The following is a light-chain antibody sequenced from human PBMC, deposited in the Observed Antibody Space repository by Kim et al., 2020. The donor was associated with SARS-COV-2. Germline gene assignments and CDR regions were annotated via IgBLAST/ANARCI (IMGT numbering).Light chain of an antibody. CDR3: QQYYDITFS. V-gene: IGKV4-1*01. J-gene: IGKJ2*03. CDR2: WAS. Sequence: RATINQNASQIVLNRGKKKQYRAWYQEKQGQPPTLLMYWASTRESGVPDRFSRSGSGTDFTLNISSLQAEDVAAYHCQQYYDITFSFGQGTKLEI. CDR1: QIVLNRGKKKQY.